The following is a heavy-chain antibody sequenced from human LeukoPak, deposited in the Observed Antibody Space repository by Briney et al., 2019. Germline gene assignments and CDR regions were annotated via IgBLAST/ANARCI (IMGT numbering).Heavy chain of an antibody. CDR3: ARIVSGWSFDY. Sequence: PGRSLRLSCAASGFTFSSYGMHWVRQAPGKGLEWVAVIWYDGTNKYYADSVKGRFTISRDNSKNTLYLQLNSLRDEDTAVYYRARIVSGWSFDYWGQGTLVTVSS. J-gene: IGHJ4*02. CDR2: IWYDGTNK. D-gene: IGHD6-19*01. V-gene: IGHV3-33*01. CDR1: GFTFSSYG.